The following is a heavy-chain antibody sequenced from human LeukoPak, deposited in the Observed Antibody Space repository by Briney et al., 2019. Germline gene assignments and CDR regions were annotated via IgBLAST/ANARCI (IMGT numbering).Heavy chain of an antibody. CDR1: GYTFTSYA. V-gene: IGHV1-2*02. J-gene: IGHJ4*02. D-gene: IGHD3-10*01. CDR3: ARDYGSGRKVDY. Sequence: ASVKVSCKASGYTFTSYAMNWVRQAPGQGLEWMGWINPNSGGTNYAQKFQGRVTMTRDTSISTAYMELSRLRSDDTAVYYCARDYGSGRKVDYWGQGTLVTVSS. CDR2: INPNSGGT.